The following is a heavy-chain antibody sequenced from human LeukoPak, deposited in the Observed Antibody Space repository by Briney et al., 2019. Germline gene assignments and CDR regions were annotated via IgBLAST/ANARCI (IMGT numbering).Heavy chain of an antibody. CDR1: GFTVSSNY. J-gene: IGHJ4*02. V-gene: IGHV3-66*01. CDR3: ARAGTAMVLDY. D-gene: IGHD5-18*01. CDR2: IYSGGST. Sequence: GGSLRLSCAASGFTVSSNYMSWVRQAPGKGLEWVSVIYSGGSTYYADSVKGKFTISRDNSKNTLYLQMNSLRAEDTAVYYCARAGTAMVLDYWGQGTLVTVSS.